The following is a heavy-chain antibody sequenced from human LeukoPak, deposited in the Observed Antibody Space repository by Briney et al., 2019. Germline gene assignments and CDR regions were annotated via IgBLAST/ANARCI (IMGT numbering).Heavy chain of an antibody. D-gene: IGHD2-15*01. CDR3: AKVMPPGRIRFYSYYMDV. CDR2: IRYDGSNE. Sequence: GGSLRLSCAASGFSFSGYGMHWVRQAPGKGLEWVAFIRYDGSNEYYADSVKGRFTISRDKSKNTLSLQMNGLRVEDTAVYYCAKVMPPGRIRFYSYYMDVWGKGTTVTVSS. CDR1: GFSFSGYG. J-gene: IGHJ6*03. V-gene: IGHV3-30*02.